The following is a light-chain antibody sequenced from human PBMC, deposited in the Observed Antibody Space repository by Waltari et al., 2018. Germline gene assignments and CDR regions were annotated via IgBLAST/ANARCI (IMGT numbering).Light chain of an antibody. Sequence: DIVMTQSPDSLAVSLGERATVNCKSSQNVLYSPHNKSFVAWFQQKLGQPPKLLIYWASTRWAGVPVRFSGSGSGRDFTLTISSLQAEDVAVYYCQQYYSIPWTFGQGTKVEIK. J-gene: IGKJ1*01. CDR3: QQYYSIPWT. CDR2: WAS. CDR1: QNVLYSPHNKSF. V-gene: IGKV4-1*01.